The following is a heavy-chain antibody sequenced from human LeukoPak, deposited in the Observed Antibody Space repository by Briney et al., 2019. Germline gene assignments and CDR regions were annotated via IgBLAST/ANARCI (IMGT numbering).Heavy chain of an antibody. Sequence: ASVTVSCKASGYTFTSYGISWVRQAPGQGLEWVGWISAYNGNTNYAQKLQGRVTMTTDTSTSTAYMELRSLRSDDTAVYYCARDSKRCSGGSCYPGYWGQGTLVTVSS. CDR3: ARDSKRCSGGSCYPGY. CDR2: ISAYNGNT. D-gene: IGHD2-15*01. CDR1: GYTFTSYG. J-gene: IGHJ4*02. V-gene: IGHV1-18*01.